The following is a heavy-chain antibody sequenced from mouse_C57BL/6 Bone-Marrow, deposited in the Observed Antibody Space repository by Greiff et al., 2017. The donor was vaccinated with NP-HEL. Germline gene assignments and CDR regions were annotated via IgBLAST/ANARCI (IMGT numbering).Heavy chain of an antibody. J-gene: IGHJ4*01. CDR1: GYAFTNYL. Sequence: QVQLQQSGAELVRPGTSVKVSCKASGYAFTNYLIEWVKQRPGQGLEWIGVINPGSGGTNYNEKFKGKATLTADKSSSTAYMQLSSLTSEDSAVYFGTRDYGSSYYANDYCGQGTAVTVSS. D-gene: IGHD1-1*01. CDR3: TRDYGSSYYANDY. V-gene: IGHV1-54*01. CDR2: INPGSGGT.